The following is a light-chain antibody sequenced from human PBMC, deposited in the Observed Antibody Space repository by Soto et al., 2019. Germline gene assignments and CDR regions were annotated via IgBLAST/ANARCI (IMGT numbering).Light chain of an antibody. J-gene: IGLJ3*02. CDR3: QSYDSSSGV. CDR2: EDN. Sequence: NFMLTQPHSVSESPGKTVTISCTRSSGSIASNYVQWYQQRPGSVPTTVIYEDNQRPSGVPNRFSGSIDSSSNSASLTISGLKTEDEADYYCQSYDSSSGVFGGGTQLTVL. V-gene: IGLV6-57*03. CDR1: SGSIASNY.